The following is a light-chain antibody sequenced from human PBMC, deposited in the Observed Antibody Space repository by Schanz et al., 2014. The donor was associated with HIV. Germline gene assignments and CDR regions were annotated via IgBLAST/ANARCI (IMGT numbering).Light chain of an antibody. J-gene: IGLJ3*02. CDR1: SSDVGGYNY. CDR3: SSYTNSSPWV. Sequence: QSVLTQPPSASGSPGQSVTISCTGTSSDVGGYNYVSWYQQHPGKAPKIMIYEVSKRPSGVPGRFSGSKSGNTASLTISGLQAEDEADYYCSSYTNSSPWVFGGGTKLTVL. V-gene: IGLV2-8*01. CDR2: EVS.